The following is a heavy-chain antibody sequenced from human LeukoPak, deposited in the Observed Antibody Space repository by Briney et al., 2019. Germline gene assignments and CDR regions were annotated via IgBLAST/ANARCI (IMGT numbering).Heavy chain of an antibody. D-gene: IGHD3-10*01. Sequence: SQTLSLTCTVSGGSISSYYWSWIRQPPGKGLELIGDIYYSGSTNYNPSLKSRVTISVDTSKNQFSLKLTSVTAADTAVYYCARDSYYYASGRYNWFDPWGQGTLVTVSS. J-gene: IGHJ5*02. CDR1: GGSISSYY. CDR3: ARDSYYYASGRYNWFDP. V-gene: IGHV4-59*01. CDR2: IYYSGST.